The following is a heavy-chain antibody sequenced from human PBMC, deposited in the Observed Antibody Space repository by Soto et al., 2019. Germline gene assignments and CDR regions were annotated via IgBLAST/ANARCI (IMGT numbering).Heavy chain of an antibody. CDR1: GGSFSGYY. J-gene: IGHJ6*02. CDR3: ASFYYYGSGSYYPVYGMDV. CDR2: INHSGST. D-gene: IGHD3-10*01. Sequence: PSETLSLTCAVYGGSFSGYYWSWIRQPPGKGLERIGEINHSGSTNYNPSLKSRVTISVDTSKNQFSLKLSSVTAADTVVYYCASFYYYGSGSYYPVYGMDVWGQGTTVT. V-gene: IGHV4-34*01.